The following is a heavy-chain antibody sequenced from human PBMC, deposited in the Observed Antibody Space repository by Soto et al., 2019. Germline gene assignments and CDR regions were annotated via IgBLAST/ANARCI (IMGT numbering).Heavy chain of an antibody. V-gene: IGHV4-30-4*01. CDR1: GVSISSGDYY. D-gene: IGHD3-22*01. Sequence: SETLSLTCVVSGVSISSGDYYWTWIRQPPGKGLEWIGYISYGGSTYYSPSLKSRVTISVDTSKNQFSLKLRSVTAADTAVYFRARVGVQSGYYDSSGYYYVFDYWGQGTLVTVSS. J-gene: IGHJ4*02. CDR2: ISYGGST. CDR3: ARVGVQSGYYDSSGYYYVFDY.